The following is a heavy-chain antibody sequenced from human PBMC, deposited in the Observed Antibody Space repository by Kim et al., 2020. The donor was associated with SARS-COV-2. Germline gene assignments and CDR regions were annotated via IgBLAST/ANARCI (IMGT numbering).Heavy chain of an antibody. CDR1: GFTFSSYE. V-gene: IGHV3-48*03. Sequence: GGSLRLSCVASGFTFSSYEMNWVRQAPGKGLEWISWISTGGSTQYYADSVRGRFTISRDNTKNSLYLQMNSLRVEDTAVYYCARAAPGYQLLYGDYWGQGTLVTVSS. CDR2: ISTGGSTQ. D-gene: IGHD2-2*02. CDR3: ARAAPGYQLLYGDY. J-gene: IGHJ4*02.